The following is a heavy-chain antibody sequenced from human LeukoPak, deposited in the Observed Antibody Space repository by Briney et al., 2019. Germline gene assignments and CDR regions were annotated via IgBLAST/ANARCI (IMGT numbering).Heavy chain of an antibody. CDR1: GYTFTNYY. CDR3: ARDGPFWLPPGRFYYYMDV. V-gene: IGHV1-46*01. D-gene: IGHD3-3*01. J-gene: IGHJ6*03. CDR2: INPSGGST. Sequence: ASVKVSCKASGYTFTNYYMPWVRQAPGQELEWMGIINPSGGSTSYAQKFQGRVTMTRDMSTSTVYMELSSLRAEDTAVYYCARDGPFWLPPGRFYYYMDVWGKGTTVTVSS.